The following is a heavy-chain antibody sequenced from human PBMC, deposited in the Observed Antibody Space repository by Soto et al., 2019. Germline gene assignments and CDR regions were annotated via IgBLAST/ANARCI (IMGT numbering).Heavy chain of an antibody. J-gene: IGHJ5*02. CDR2: IIPLFGTT. Sequence: QVLLVQSGAELKKPGSSVKVSCKASGGTFSSYGISWVRQAPGRGLEWMGGIIPLFGTTNYAQKFRGRVTVTADESTRTAYMELRGLRFEDTAVYYCARAHGSSWYNWFDPWGQGTLVTVSS. D-gene: IGHD6-13*01. V-gene: IGHV1-69*01. CDR1: GGTFSSYG. CDR3: ARAHGSSWYNWFDP.